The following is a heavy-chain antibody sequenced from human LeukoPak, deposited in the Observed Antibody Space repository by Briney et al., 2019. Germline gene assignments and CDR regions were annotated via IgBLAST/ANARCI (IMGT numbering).Heavy chain of an antibody. V-gene: IGHV1-2*02. CDR3: ARVLARYGNLDY. D-gene: IGHD1-14*01. CDR1: GXTXXDYY. Sequence: ASVKVSCKASGXTXXDYYIHWVRQXXGXGXXXXGWINPNSGGTNYTQKFQGRVTMTRDTSISTAYLELNRLTSDDTAVYYCARVLARYGNLDYWGQGILVTVSS. J-gene: IGHJ4*02. CDR2: INPNSGGT.